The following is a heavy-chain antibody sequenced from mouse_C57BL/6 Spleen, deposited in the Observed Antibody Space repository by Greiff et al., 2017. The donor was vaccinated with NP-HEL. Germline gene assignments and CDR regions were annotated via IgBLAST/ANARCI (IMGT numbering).Heavy chain of an antibody. D-gene: IGHD1-1*01. CDR2: IYPGDGDT. V-gene: IGHV1-82*01. CDR3: ASGYYGSSYAMDY. Sequence: VQLQQSGPELVKPGASVKISCKASGYAFSSSWMNWVKQRPGKGLEWIGRIYPGDGDTNYNGKFKGKATLTADQSSSTAYMQLSSLTSEDSAVYFCASGYYGSSYAMDYWGQGTSVTVSS. J-gene: IGHJ4*01. CDR1: GYAFSSSW.